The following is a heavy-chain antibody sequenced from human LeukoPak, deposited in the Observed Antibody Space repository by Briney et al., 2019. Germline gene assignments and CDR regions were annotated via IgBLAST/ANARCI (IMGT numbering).Heavy chain of an antibody. Sequence: GGSLRLSCAASGFTFSSYAMHWVRQAPGKGLEWVAVISYDGSNKYYADSVKGRFTISRDNSKNTLYLQMNSLRAEDTAVYYCARPHPRTVFGVFSYYYGMDVWGQGTTVTVSS. CDR3: ARPHPRTVFGVFSYYYGMDV. V-gene: IGHV3-30-3*01. CDR1: GFTFSSYA. D-gene: IGHD3-3*01. CDR2: ISYDGSNK. J-gene: IGHJ6*02.